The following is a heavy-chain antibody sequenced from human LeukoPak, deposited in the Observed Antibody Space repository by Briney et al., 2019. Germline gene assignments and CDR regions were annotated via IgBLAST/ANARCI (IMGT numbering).Heavy chain of an antibody. J-gene: IGHJ4*02. CDR3: ARTILPALDY. CDR1: GFTFSTYG. V-gene: IGHV3-30*19. CDR2: IDYGGSYK. D-gene: IGHD2-2*01. Sequence: GGSLRLSCAASGFTFSTYGMHWVRQAPGKGREWVAFIDYGGSYKYYADSAKGRFTITRDNSRNTLYLQMNSLRVEDTAVYYCARTILPALDYWGQGTLVTVSS.